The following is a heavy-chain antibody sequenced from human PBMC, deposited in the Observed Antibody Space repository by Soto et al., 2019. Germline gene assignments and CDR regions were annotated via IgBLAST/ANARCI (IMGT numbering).Heavy chain of an antibody. CDR1: GYTFTGYY. V-gene: IGHV1-2*04. CDR3: ARVPRIAAAGTPAYYYGMDV. Sequence: QVQLVQSGAEVKKPGASVKVSCKASGYTFTGYYMHWVRQAPGQGLEWMGWINPNSGGTNYAQKFQGWVTMTRDTSISTAYMELSRLRSDDTAVYYCARVPRIAAAGTPAYYYGMDVWGPGTTVTVSS. D-gene: IGHD6-13*01. CDR2: INPNSGGT. J-gene: IGHJ6*02.